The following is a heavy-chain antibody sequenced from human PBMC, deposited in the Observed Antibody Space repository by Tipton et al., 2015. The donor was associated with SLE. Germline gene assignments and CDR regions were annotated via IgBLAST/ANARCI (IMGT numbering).Heavy chain of an antibody. Sequence: SLRLSCAASGLTFSAYEMNWVRQAPGKGLEWVAVISYDGSNKYYPDSVKGRFTISRDISKNTLYLQMNSLRAEDTAVYYCARDKVTMVQGAGYYGMDVWGQGTTVTVSS. J-gene: IGHJ6*02. CDR3: ARDKVTMVQGAGYYGMDV. CDR1: GLTFSAYE. CDR2: ISYDGSNK. V-gene: IGHV3-30*04. D-gene: IGHD3-10*01.